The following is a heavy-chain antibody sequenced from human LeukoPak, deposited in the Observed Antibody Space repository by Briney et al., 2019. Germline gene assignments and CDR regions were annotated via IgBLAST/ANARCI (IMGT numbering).Heavy chain of an antibody. D-gene: IGHD3-16*02. CDR1: GFTFSSYA. CDR2: IYSGGST. Sequence: GGSLRLSCAASGFTFSSYAMSWVRQAPGKGLEWVSVIYSGGSTYYADSVKGRFTISRDNSKNTLYLQMNSLRAEDTAVYYCAREEPLSPWDFDYWGQGTLVTVSS. V-gene: IGHV3-53*01. J-gene: IGHJ4*02. CDR3: AREEPLSPWDFDY.